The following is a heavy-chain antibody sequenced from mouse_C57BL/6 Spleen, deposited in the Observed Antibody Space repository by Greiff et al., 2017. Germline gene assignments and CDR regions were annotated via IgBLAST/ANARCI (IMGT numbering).Heavy chain of an antibody. CDR2: ISYDGSN. V-gene: IGHV3-6*01. J-gene: IGHJ3*01. CDR3: ARDRRGFAY. Sequence: EVQLQESGPGLVKPSQSLSLTCSVTGYSITSGNYWNWIRQFPGNKLEWMGYISYDGSNNYNPSLKNRISITRDTSKNQFFLKLNSVTTEDTATYYCARDRRGFAYWGQGTLVTVCA. CDR1: GYSITSGNY.